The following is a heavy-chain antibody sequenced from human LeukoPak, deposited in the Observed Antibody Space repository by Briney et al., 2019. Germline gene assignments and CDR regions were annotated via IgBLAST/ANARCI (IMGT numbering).Heavy chain of an antibody. Sequence: GASLRLSCAASEFTFSSYAMHGVRQPPGKGLEWVAVISYDGSNKYYADSVRGGFTISRDNSKTTLNQQMNILRAENTALYYGGRDQGIAAAGTFDYWGQGALVTVSS. D-gene: IGHD6-13*01. CDR1: EFTFSSYA. CDR2: ISYDGSNK. CDR3: GRDQGIAAAGTFDY. J-gene: IGHJ4*02. V-gene: IGHV3-30*04.